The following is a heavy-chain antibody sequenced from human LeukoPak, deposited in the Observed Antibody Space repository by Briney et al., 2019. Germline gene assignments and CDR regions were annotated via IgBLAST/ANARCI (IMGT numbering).Heavy chain of an antibody. CDR2: INSDSSLM. J-gene: IGHJ4*02. CDR3: IRDLFDDYSLDY. Sequence: KPGGSLRLSCAASGFTFSSYSMNWVRQAPGKGLEWVSSINSDSSLMFYAESVKGRFTISRDNARNSLYPQMNSLRAEDTAVYYCIRDLFDDYSLDYWGQGALVTVSS. D-gene: IGHD3-16*01. V-gene: IGHV3-21*01. CDR1: GFTFSSYS.